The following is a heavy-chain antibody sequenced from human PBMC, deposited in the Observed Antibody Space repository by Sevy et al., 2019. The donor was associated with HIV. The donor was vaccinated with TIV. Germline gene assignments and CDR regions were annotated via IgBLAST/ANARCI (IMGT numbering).Heavy chain of an antibody. Sequence: SETLSLTCGVFGGPFTDFYWSWLRQPPEKGLEWIGEINHIENTNYNPSLESRVTMSVDGSKNHFSLKLSFVTAADTAVYYCARKYRADIESPNTPSYFDLWGRGTLVTVSS. V-gene: IGHV4-34*01. CDR1: GGPFTDFY. D-gene: IGHD5-12*01. J-gene: IGHJ2*01. CDR3: ARKYRADIESPNTPSYFDL. CDR2: INHIENT.